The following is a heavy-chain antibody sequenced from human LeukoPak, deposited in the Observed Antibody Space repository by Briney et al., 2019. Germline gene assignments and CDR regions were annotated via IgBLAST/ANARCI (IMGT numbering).Heavy chain of an antibody. V-gene: IGHV4-59*01. Sequence: SETLSLTCTVSGASITTYYWSWIRQPPGKGLEWIGSIFYSGSTIYSPSLKSRVTMSVDTSKSQFSLRLSSVTAADTAVYYCARELGISAFDIWGQGTLDTVSS. CDR3: ARELGISAFDI. CDR1: GASITTYY. CDR2: IFYSGST. D-gene: IGHD7-27*01. J-gene: IGHJ3*02.